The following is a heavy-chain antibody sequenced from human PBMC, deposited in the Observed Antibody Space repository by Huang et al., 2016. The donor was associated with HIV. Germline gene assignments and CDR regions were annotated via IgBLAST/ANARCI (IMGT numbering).Heavy chain of an antibody. D-gene: IGHD1-7*01. V-gene: IGHV3-7*01. CDR1: TATFNAYW. CDR3: ATKASAMDI. CDR2: IKQDGSEK. J-gene: IGHJ6*02. Sequence: LVESGGGVVQPGGSRRLSCAGSTATFNAYWMSWVRQRQGQGLESVANIKQDGSEKYYMDSVEGRFNISRDNVKKLLFLEMNNLRVADTAVYYCATKASAMDIWGQGTTVIVSS.